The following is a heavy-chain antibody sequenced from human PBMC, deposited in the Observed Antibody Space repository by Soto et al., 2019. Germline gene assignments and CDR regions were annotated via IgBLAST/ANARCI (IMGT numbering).Heavy chain of an antibody. CDR3: ARSGDSSGYLYYFDY. D-gene: IGHD3-22*01. J-gene: IGHJ4*02. V-gene: IGHV4-31*03. CDR2: IYYSGST. Sequence: QVQLQESGPGLVKPSQTLSLTCTVSGGSISSGGYYWSWIRQHPGKGLEWIGYIYYSGSTYYNPSLKRRVTISVDTSKNQFSLKLSSVTAADTAVYYCARSGDSSGYLYYFDYWGQGTLVTVSS. CDR1: GGSISSGGYY.